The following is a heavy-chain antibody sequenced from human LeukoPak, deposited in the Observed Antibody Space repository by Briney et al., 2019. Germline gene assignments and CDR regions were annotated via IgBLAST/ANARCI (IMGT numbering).Heavy chain of an antibody. CDR3: ARGDSITIFGVVIPNYYYYYGMDV. CDR2: IYSGGST. D-gene: IGHD3-3*01. V-gene: IGHV3-53*01. Sequence: GGSLRLSCAASGFTVSSNYMSWVRQAPGKGLEWVSVIYSGGSTDYADSVKGRFTISRDNAKNTLYLQMNSLRAEDTAVYYCARGDSITIFGVVIPNYYYYYGMDVWGQGTTVTVSS. J-gene: IGHJ6*02. CDR1: GFTVSSNY.